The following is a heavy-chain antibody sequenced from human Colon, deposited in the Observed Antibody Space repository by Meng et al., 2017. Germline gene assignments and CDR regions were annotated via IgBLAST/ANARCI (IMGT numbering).Heavy chain of an antibody. CDR2: IFPADSDT. CDR3: ARLRDYGDDRAFAY. CDR1: GYGFSSYW. D-gene: IGHD4/OR15-4a*01. J-gene: IGHJ4*02. V-gene: IGHV5-51*01. Sequence: GCGYGFSSYWLGWVRQMPGKGPEWMGNIFPADSDTRYSPSFQGQVTISVDKSISTAYLQWSSLEASDSAIYYCARLRDYGDDRAFAYWGPGTLVTVSS.